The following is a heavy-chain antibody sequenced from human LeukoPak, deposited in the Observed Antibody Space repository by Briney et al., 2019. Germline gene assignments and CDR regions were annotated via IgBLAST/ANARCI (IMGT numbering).Heavy chain of an antibody. CDR1: GYTFTSYD. J-gene: IGHJ4*02. CDR3: ARDLTIAVAGDFDY. V-gene: IGHV1-8*01. Sequence: GASVKDSCKASGYTFTSYDINWVRQATGQGLEWMGWMNPNSGNTGYAQKFQGRVTMTRNTSISTAYMELSSLRSEDTAVYYCARDLTIAVAGDFDYWGQGTLVTVSS. D-gene: IGHD6-19*01. CDR2: MNPNSGNT.